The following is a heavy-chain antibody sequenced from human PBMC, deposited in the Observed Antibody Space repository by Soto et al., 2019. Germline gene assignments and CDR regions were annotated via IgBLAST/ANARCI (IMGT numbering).Heavy chain of an antibody. CDR1: GYTFTSYG. CDR2: ISAYNGNT. Sequence: QVQLVQSGAEVKKPGASVKVSCKASGYTFTSYGISWVRQAPGQGLEWMGWISAYNGNTNYAQKLKGRVTMTTDTSTSTAYMELRSLRSDDTAVYYCARVKYSPPYYYYDGMDVWGQGTTVTVSS. D-gene: IGHD5-18*01. V-gene: IGHV1-18*01. CDR3: ARVKYSPPYYYYDGMDV. J-gene: IGHJ6*02.